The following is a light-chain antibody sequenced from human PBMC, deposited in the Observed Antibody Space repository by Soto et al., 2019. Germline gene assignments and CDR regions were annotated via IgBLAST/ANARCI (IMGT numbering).Light chain of an antibody. CDR1: QSVLYSSNNKNY. CDR3: QQYFTTPIT. J-gene: IGKJ5*01. Sequence: DIVMTQSPDSLAVSLGERATINCKSSQSVLYSSNNKNYLAWYQQKPGQPPKLLIYWASTRESGVPDRFSGSGSGTDFTLTISSLQPDDVAVYYCQQYFTTPITFGQGTRLEIK. V-gene: IGKV4-1*01. CDR2: WAS.